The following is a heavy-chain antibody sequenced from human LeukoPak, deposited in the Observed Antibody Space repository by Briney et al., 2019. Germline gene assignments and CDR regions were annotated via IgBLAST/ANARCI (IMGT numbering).Heavy chain of an antibody. J-gene: IGHJ4*02. V-gene: IGHV3-30*18. Sequence: QPGRSLRLSCAVSGFTFSNYGMHWVRQAPGKGLEWVAVISYDGSNKYYADSVKGRFTISRDNSKNTLYLQMNSLRAEDTAVYYCVKQKDYGDYYCFDYWGQGTLVTVSS. CDR2: ISYDGSNK. CDR3: VKQKDYGDYYCFDY. CDR1: GFTFSNYG. D-gene: IGHD4-17*01.